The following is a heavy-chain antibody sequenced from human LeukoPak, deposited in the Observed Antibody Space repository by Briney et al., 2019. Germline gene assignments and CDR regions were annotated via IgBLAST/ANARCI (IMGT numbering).Heavy chain of an antibody. J-gene: IGHJ5*02. CDR1: GFTFSSYS. CDR3: ARHVWFGEHNGHENWFDP. V-gene: IGHV3-21*01. Sequence: GGSLRLSCAASGFTFSSYSMNWVRQAPGKGLEWVSSISSSSSYIYYADSVKGRFTISRDNARNSLFLQMNSLTAEDTAVYYCARHVWFGEHNGHENWFDPWGQGTLVIVSS. CDR2: ISSSSSYI. D-gene: IGHD3-10*01.